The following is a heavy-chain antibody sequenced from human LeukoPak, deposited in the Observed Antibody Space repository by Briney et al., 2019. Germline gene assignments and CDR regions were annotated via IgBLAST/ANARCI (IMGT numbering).Heavy chain of an antibody. CDR2: INPNSGGT. CDR1: GYTFTGYY. J-gene: IGHJ5*01. Sequence: ASVKVSCKASGYTFTGYYMHWVRQAPGQGLEWMGWINPNSGGTSYAQKFQGRVTMTRDTSISTAYMELSRLRSDDTAVYYCARSVVPAAASWFDSWGQGTLVTVSS. CDR3: ARSVVPAAASWFDS. D-gene: IGHD2-2*01. V-gene: IGHV1-2*02.